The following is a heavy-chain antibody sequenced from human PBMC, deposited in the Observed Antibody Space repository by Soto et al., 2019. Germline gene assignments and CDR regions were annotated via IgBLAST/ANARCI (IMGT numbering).Heavy chain of an antibody. D-gene: IGHD2-15*01. CDR2: IYYSGST. J-gene: IGHJ4*02. Sequence: PSETLSLTCTVSGGSISSGDYYWSWIRQPPGKGLEWIGYIYYSGSTYYNPSLKSRVTISVDTSKNQFSLKLSSLTAADTAVYYCASRYCSGGSCYSDYFDYWGQGTLVTVSS. CDR1: GGSISSGDYY. V-gene: IGHV4-30-4*01. CDR3: ASRYCSGGSCYSDYFDY.